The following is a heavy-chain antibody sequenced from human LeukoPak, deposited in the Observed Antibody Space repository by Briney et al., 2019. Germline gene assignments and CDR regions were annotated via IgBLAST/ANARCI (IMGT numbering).Heavy chain of an antibody. J-gene: IGHJ4*02. V-gene: IGHV3-74*01. CDR2: INSDGSST. CDR3: ARGGPAAGRFDY. CDR1: GFTFSSYW. D-gene: IGHD6-13*01. Sequence: GGSLRLSCAASGFTFSSYWMHWVRQAPGKGLVWVSRINSDGSSTSYADSVKGRFTISRDNSKNTLYLQMNSLRAEDTAVYYCARGGPAAGRFDYWGQGTLVTVSS.